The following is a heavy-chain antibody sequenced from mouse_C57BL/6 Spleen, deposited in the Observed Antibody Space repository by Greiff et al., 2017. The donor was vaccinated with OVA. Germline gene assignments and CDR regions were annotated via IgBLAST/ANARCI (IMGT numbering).Heavy chain of an antibody. V-gene: IGHV1-26*01. J-gene: IGHJ2*01. D-gene: IGHD1-1*01. Sequence: VQLQQSGPELVKPGASVKISCKASGYTFTDYYMNWVKQSHGKSLEWIGDINPNNGGTSYSQKFKGKATLTVDKSSSTAYMELRSLTSEDSAVYYCARGTITTVVDYWGQGTTLTVSS. CDR1: GYTFTDYY. CDR2: INPNNGGT. CDR3: ARGTITTVVDY.